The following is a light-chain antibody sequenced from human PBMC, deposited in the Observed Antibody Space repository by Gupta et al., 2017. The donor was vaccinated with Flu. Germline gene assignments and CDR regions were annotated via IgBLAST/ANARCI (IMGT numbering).Light chain of an antibody. V-gene: IGKV1-39*01. J-gene: IGKJ1*01. Sequence: DIQMTQSPSSLSASVGDRVTITCRASQTINSFVSWYQQQPGRAPTLLIYAASSLQGGVPSRFSGSGSGTEFTLTISSRQPEDSATYYCQQSYSPPRTFGQGTKVEIK. CDR2: AAS. CDR1: QTINSF. CDR3: QQSYSPPRT.